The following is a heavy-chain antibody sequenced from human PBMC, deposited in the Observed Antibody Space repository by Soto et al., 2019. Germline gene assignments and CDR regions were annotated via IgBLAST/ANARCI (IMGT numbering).Heavy chain of an antibody. D-gene: IGHD3-3*01. CDR2: INAGNDNT. Sequence: WASVKVSCKASGYIFTAYAIHWVRQAPGQMLEWMGWINAGNDNTKYSQKFQGRVTITMDTSASTAYMDLNSLRSEDTAVYYCARTGGYDFWSGYLNWFDPWGQGTLVTVSS. CDR3: ARTGGYDFWSGYLNWFDP. CDR1: GYIFTAYA. V-gene: IGHV1-3*01. J-gene: IGHJ5*02.